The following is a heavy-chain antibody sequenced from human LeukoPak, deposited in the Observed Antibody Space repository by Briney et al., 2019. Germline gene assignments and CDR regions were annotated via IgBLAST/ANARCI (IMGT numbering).Heavy chain of an antibody. V-gene: IGHV1-8*02. CDR1: GYTFTSND. J-gene: IGHJ4*02. Sequence: ASVKVSCKASGYTFTSNDINWVRQATGQGLEWMGWMSPNSGNTGYAQKFQGRVTMTRDTSTSTVYMELSSLRSEDTAVYYCAREWAYCGGVDCYGYLDYWGQGTLVTVSS. CDR2: MSPNSGNT. D-gene: IGHD2-21*01. CDR3: AREWAYCGGVDCYGYLDY.